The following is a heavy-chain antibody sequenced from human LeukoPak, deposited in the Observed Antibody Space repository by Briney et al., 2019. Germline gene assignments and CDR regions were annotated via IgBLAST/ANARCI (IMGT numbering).Heavy chain of an antibody. Sequence: PGGSLGLSCAASGFTFSSYSMNWVRQAPGKGLEWVSSISSSSSYIYYADSVKGRFTISRDNAKNSLYLQMNSLRAEDTAVYYCASMGFYNYYGSGSYVIDYWGQGTLVTVSS. D-gene: IGHD3-10*01. J-gene: IGHJ4*02. CDR1: GFTFSSYS. CDR3: ASMGFYNYYGSGSYVIDY. V-gene: IGHV3-21*01. CDR2: ISSSSSYI.